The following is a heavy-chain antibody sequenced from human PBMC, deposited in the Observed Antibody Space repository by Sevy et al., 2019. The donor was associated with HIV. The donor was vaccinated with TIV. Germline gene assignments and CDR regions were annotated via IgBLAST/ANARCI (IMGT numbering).Heavy chain of an antibody. V-gene: IGHV3-48*03. CDR3: ASGNDSSGYYSNFDY. CDR1: GFTFSAHE. D-gene: IGHD3-22*01. CDR2: ISGSGFTI. Sequence: GVSLRLSCAASGFTFSAHELNWVRQAPGKGLEWVAHISGSGFTIHYADSVKGRFTVSRDNAKNSLYLQMNSLRAEDTAIYYCASGNDSSGYYSNFDYWGQGTLVTVSS. J-gene: IGHJ4*02.